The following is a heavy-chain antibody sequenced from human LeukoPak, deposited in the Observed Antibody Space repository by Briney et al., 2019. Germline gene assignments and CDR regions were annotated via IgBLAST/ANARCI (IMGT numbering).Heavy chain of an antibody. D-gene: IGHD3-3*01. J-gene: IGHJ6*02. CDR3: TTDGGVVTPRDYYYGMDV. CDR1: GFTFSNAW. V-gene: IGHV3-15*01. CDR2: IKSKTDGGTT. Sequence: KTGGSLRLSCTASGFTFSNAWMSWVRQAPGKGLEWVGRIKSKTDGGTTDYAAPVKGRFTISRDDSKNTLYLQLNSLKTEDTDVYYCTTDGGVVTPRDYYYGMDVWGQGTTVTVSS.